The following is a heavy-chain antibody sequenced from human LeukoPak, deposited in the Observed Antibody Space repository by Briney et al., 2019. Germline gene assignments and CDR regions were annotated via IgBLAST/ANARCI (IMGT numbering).Heavy chain of an antibody. D-gene: IGHD1-26*01. Sequence: GGSLRLSCAASGFSFSTHAMGWVRQAPGKELEWVSVISGSGDNTYQADSVKGRFIISRDNSNNTLSVQMNSLRAEDTAVYYCVKGAKYSGSSVDYFYMDVWAKGTTVTVSS. CDR3: VKGAKYSGSSVDYFYMDV. CDR2: ISGSGDNT. CDR1: GFSFSTHA. V-gene: IGHV3-23*01. J-gene: IGHJ6*03.